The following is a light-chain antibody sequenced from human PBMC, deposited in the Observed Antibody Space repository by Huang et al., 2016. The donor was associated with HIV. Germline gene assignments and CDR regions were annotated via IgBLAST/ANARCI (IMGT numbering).Light chain of an antibody. Sequence: IQLTQSPSSASAFVGDRVAITCRASQGITNYVAWYQQKPGKAPKLLMYAASTLERGVPSRFSGSGSGTDFTLAISSLQPEDSATYYCQQFNSYPFIFGGGTKVEIK. J-gene: IGKJ4*01. CDR1: QGITNY. V-gene: IGKV1-9*01. CDR3: QQFNSYPFI. CDR2: AAS.